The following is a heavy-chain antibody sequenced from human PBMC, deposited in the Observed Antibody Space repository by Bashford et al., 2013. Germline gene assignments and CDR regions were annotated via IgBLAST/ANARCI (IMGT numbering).Heavy chain of an antibody. CDR3: ARPLNGAVAGTRFDY. V-gene: IGHV1-3*01. J-gene: IGHJ4*02. Sequence: ASVKVSCKASGYTFTSYAMHWVRQAPGQRLEWMGWINAGNGNTKYSQKFQGRVTITRDTSASTAYMDLSRLRSEDTAVYYCARPLNGAVAGTRFDYWGQGTLVTVSS. D-gene: IGHD6-19*01. CDR2: INAGNGNT. CDR1: GYTFTSYA.